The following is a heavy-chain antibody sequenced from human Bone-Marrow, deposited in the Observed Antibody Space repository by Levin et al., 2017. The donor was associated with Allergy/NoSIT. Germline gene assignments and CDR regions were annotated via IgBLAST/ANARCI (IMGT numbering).Heavy chain of an antibody. J-gene: IGHJ3*02. Sequence: SVKVSCKASGGTFSSYAISWVRQAPGQGLEWMGGIIPIFGTANYAQKFQGRVTITADESTSTAYMELSSLRSEDTAVYYCARARDIVVVVAATRVAFDIWGQGTMVTVSS. CDR3: ARARDIVVVVAATRVAFDI. CDR2: IIPIFGTA. CDR1: GGTFSSYA. D-gene: IGHD2-15*01. V-gene: IGHV1-69*13.